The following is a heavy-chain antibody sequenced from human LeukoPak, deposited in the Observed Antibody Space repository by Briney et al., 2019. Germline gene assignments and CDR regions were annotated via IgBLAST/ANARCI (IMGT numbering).Heavy chain of an antibody. D-gene: IGHD2-15*01. CDR2: INPDGRAT. J-gene: IGHJ1*01. CDR3: ASSHDSAGND. V-gene: IGHV3-7*01. CDR1: GFTFSTSW. Sequence: GGSLRLSCAASGFTFSTSWMSWVRQTPGKGLEWLANINPDGRATFYVDSVKGRFIISRDNAKNSLFLQMSSLRDDDTALYYCASSHDSAGNDWGQGTVVTVYS.